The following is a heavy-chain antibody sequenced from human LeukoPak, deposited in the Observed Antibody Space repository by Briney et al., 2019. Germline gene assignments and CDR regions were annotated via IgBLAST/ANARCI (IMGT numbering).Heavy chain of an antibody. D-gene: IGHD1-26*01. CDR1: GYTFSSYT. J-gene: IGHJ5*02. V-gene: IGHV3-48*01. CDR2: ISSTSSTI. CDR3: ARDSGSRGWFDP. Sequence: GGSLRLSCAASGYTFSSYTMNWVRQAPGKGLEWVSYISSTSSTIYYADSVKGRFTISRDNAKNSLYLQMNSLRAEDTALYYCARDSGSRGWFDPWGQGTLVTVSS.